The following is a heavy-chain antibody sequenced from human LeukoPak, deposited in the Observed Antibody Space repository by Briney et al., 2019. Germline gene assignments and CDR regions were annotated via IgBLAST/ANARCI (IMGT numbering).Heavy chain of an antibody. CDR3: AHRAFNYYDLFDY. Sequence: KKSGPTLVNPTQTLTLTCTFSGFSLTGRGVGVGWIRQPPGKALEWLALLHSDDDKYYNPSLKNRFTITKDTSKNLVFLTMTNVDPVDTATYYCAHRAFNYYDLFDYWGQGILVAVSS. D-gene: IGHD3-22*01. CDR1: GFSLTGRGVG. V-gene: IGHV2-5*02. CDR2: LHSDDDK. J-gene: IGHJ4*02.